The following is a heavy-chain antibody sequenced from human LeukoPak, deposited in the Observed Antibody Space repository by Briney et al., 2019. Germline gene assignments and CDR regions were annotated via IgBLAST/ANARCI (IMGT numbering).Heavy chain of an antibody. CDR1: GGSISSSSYY. J-gene: IGHJ5*02. CDR3: ARKESSGYSYGSMRFDP. V-gene: IGHV4-39*07. D-gene: IGHD5-18*01. CDR2: IYYSGST. Sequence: SETLSLTCTVSGGSISSSSYYWGWIRQPPGKGLEWIGSIYYSGSTYYNPSLKSRVTISVDTSKNQFSLKLSSVTAADTAVYYCARKESSGYSYGSMRFDPWGQGTLVTVSS.